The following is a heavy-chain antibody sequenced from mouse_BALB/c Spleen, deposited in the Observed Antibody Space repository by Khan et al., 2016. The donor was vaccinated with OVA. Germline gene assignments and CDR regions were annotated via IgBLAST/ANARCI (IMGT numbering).Heavy chain of an antibody. CDR3: ARRNYFGYTFAY. V-gene: IGHV1-77*01. J-gene: IGHJ3*01. CDR2: ISPGSGDT. Sequence: VQLQESGAELARPGASVKLSCTASGYTFTDYYINWVKQRTGQGLEWIGEISPGSGDTYYNERFMGKATMTADKSSRKAYMQLSSLTSEASAVYFGARRNYFGYTFAYWGQGTLVTVSA. CDR1: GYTFTDYY. D-gene: IGHD1-2*01.